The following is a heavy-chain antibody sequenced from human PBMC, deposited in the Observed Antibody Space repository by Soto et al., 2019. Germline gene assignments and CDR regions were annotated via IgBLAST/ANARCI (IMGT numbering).Heavy chain of an antibody. CDR1: GFTSSSYR. Sequence: LRLSSSASGFTSSSYRMTWVRQAPAKWLEWVANIKQDGSVKYYVDSVKGRFTISRDNAKNSLYLQMNSLRAEDTAVYYCAREPFIAAAVYGMDVWGQGTTVTVSS. CDR3: AREPFIAAAVYGMDV. J-gene: IGHJ6*02. CDR2: IKQDGSVK. D-gene: IGHD6-13*01. V-gene: IGHV3-7*01.